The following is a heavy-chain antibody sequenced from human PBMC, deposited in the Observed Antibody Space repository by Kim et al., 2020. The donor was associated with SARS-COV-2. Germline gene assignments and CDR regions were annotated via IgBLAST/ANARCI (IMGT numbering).Heavy chain of an antibody. J-gene: IGHJ4*02. V-gene: IGHV4-59*01. Sequence: NTHPSLKTRVTISVATSKNQFSLKLRSVTAADTAVYYCARSYYDSSGYLVWGQGTLVTVSS. D-gene: IGHD3-22*01. CDR3: ARSYYDSSGYLV.